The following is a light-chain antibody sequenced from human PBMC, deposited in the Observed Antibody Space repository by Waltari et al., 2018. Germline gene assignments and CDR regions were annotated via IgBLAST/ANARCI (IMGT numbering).Light chain of an antibody. CDR3: QVWDSSGDHPV. J-gene: IGLJ2*01. CDR1: TLRSQT. CDR2: DDT. Sequence: SYVLTQPPSVSVAPGKTAKISVAGPTLRSQTVHWYRQKAGQAPVLVIYDDTVRPSGIPDRISGSDTATLTIARVEAGDEADYFCQVWDSSGDHPVFGGGTRLTVL. V-gene: IGLV3-21*03.